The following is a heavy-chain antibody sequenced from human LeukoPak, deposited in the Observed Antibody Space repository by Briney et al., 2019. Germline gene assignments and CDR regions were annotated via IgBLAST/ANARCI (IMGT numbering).Heavy chain of an antibody. CDR3: ARAIVGAQSSYYYYYMDV. J-gene: IGHJ6*03. D-gene: IGHD1-26*01. V-gene: IGHV4-34*01. Sequence: SETLSLTCAVYGGSFSGYYWSWIRQPPGKGLEWIGEINHSGSTNYNPSLKSRVTISVDTSKNQFSLKLSSVTAADTAVYYCARAIVGAQSSYYYYYMDVWGKGTTVTVCS. CDR2: INHSGST. CDR1: GGSFSGYY.